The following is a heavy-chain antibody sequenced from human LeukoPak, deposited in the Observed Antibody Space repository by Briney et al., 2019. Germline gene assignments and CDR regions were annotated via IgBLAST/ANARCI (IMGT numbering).Heavy chain of an antibody. V-gene: IGHV4-4*07. CDR1: GGSISSYY. Sequence: SETLSLTCTVSGGSISSYYWSWIRQPAGKGLEWIGRIYTSGSTNYNPSLKSRVTMSVDTSKNQFSLKLSSVTAADTAVYYCARDYYDSSGYGSPFDYWGQGTLVTVSS. J-gene: IGHJ4*02. CDR2: IYTSGST. D-gene: IGHD3-22*01. CDR3: ARDYYDSSGYGSPFDY.